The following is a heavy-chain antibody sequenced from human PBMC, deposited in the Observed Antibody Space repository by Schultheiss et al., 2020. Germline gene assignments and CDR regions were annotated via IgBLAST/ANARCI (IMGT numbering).Heavy chain of an antibody. V-gene: IGHV3-48*02. J-gene: IGHJ5*02. Sequence: GGSLRLSCAASGFTVSSNYMSWVRQAPGKGLEWVSYISSTSISIYYTDSVKGRFTISRDNDKNSVSLQMNSLRDEDTAVYYCARTVMGRFDPWGQGTLVTVSS. CDR1: GFTVSSNY. D-gene: IGHD5-18*01. CDR3: ARTVMGRFDP. CDR2: ISSTSISI.